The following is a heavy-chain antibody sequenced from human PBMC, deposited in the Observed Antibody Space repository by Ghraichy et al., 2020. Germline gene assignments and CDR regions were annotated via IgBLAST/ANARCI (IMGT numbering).Heavy chain of an antibody. V-gene: IGHV4-59*08. D-gene: IGHD5-24*01. Sequence: SETLSLTCTVSGGSISSYYWSWIRQPPGKGLEWIGYIYYSGSTNYNPSLKSRVTISVDTSKNQFSLKLSSVTAADTAVYYCARGWLHRWYYFDYWGQGTLVTVSS. CDR2: IYYSGST. J-gene: IGHJ4*02. CDR1: GGSISSYY. CDR3: ARGWLHRWYYFDY.